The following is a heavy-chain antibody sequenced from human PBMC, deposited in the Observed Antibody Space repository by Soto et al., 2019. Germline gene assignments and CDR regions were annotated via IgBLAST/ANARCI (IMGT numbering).Heavy chain of an antibody. CDR3: AREGIAAAGDYYYGMDV. CDR2: IYYSGST. Sequence: QVQLQESGPGLVKPSQTLSLTCTVSGGSISSGGYYWSWIRQHPGKGLEWIGYIYYSGSTYYNPSLKSRVTISVDTFKNQFSLKLSSVTAADTAVYYCAREGIAAAGDYYYGMDVWGQGTTVTVSS. CDR1: GGSISSGGYY. J-gene: IGHJ6*02. D-gene: IGHD6-13*01. V-gene: IGHV4-31*03.